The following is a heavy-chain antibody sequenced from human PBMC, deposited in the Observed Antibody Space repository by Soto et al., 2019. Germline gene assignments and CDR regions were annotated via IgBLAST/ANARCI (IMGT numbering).Heavy chain of an antibody. V-gene: IGHV3-73*02. CDR2: IRGRADNDAT. Sequence: EVQLVESGGDLVQPGGSLKLSCAASGFIFSGTTIHWVRQASGEGMECVGRIRGRADNDATGYAASVKGRFTISRDDSKQTAYLQMNSLKPDDTAVYFCTRATDGNNADYWGQGTLVTVSS. CDR3: TRATDGNNADY. D-gene: IGHD6-13*01. J-gene: IGHJ4*02. CDR1: GFIFSGTT.